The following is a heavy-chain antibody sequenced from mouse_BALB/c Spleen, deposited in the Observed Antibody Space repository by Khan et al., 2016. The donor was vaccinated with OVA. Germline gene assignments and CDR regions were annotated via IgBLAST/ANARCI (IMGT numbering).Heavy chain of an antibody. CDR3: SRDRNYYGSSFYFDY. Sequence: EVELVESGGGLVKPGGSLKFSCAASGFTFSSYSMSWVRQTPEKRLEWVATITSGGSYTYYPDSVKGRFTISRDTAKNTLYLQMSSLKSEDTAMNYCSRDRNYYGSSFYFDYWGQGTTLTVSS. J-gene: IGHJ2*01. CDR1: GFTFSSYS. V-gene: IGHV5-6-4*01. CDR2: ITSGGSYT. D-gene: IGHD1-1*01.